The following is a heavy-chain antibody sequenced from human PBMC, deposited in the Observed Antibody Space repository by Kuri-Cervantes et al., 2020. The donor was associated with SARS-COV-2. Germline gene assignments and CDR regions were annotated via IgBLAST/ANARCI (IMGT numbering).Heavy chain of an antibody. CDR1: GYTFTSYY. Sequence: ASVKVSCKASGYTFTSYYMHWVRQAPGQGLEWMGIINPSGGSTSYAQKFQGRVTMTRDTSTSTVYMELSSLRPEDTAVYYCARSPSNGDYDGWFDYWGQGTLVTVSS. J-gene: IGHJ4*02. V-gene: IGHV1-46*01. CDR2: INPSGGST. D-gene: IGHD4-17*01. CDR3: ARSPSNGDYDGWFDY.